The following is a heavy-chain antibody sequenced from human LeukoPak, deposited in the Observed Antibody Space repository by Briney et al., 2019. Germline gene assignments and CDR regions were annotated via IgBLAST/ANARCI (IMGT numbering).Heavy chain of an antibody. Sequence: GGSLRLSCAASGVTFSSYSMNWVRQAPGKGLEWVSSISSSSSYIYYAGSVKGRFTISRDNAKNSLYLQMNSLRAEDTAVYYCARADSSGYYYFDYWGQGTLVTVSS. CDR1: GVTFSSYS. V-gene: IGHV3-21*01. CDR2: ISSSSSYI. D-gene: IGHD3-22*01. J-gene: IGHJ4*02. CDR3: ARADSSGYYYFDY.